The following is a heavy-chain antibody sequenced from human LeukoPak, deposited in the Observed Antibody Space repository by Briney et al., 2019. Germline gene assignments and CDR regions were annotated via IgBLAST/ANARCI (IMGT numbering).Heavy chain of an antibody. CDR3: ARDIRPRVESFDY. D-gene: IGHD3-3*01. Sequence: GASVKVSFKTSGYTFTDYHLHWVRQAPGQGLEWMGWINPNSGGTNYAQKIQGRVTMTRDTSINTAYMELSGLRSDDTAVYFCARDIRPRVESFDYWGQGTLVAVSS. J-gene: IGHJ4*02. CDR2: INPNSGGT. V-gene: IGHV1-2*02. CDR1: GYTFTDYH.